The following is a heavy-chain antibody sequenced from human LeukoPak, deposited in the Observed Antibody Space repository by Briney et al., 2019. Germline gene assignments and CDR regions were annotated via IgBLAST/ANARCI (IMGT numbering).Heavy chain of an antibody. J-gene: IGHJ6*03. CDR1: GFTFSSYA. V-gene: IGHV3-23*01. CDR3: ARVDTAMANYYYYYMDV. Sequence: GGSLRLSCAASGFTFSSYATSWVRQAPGKGLEWVSAISGSGGSTYYADSVKGRFTISRDNSKNTLYLQMNSLRAEDTAVYYCARVDTAMANYYYYYMDVWGKGTTVTVSS. CDR2: ISGSGGST. D-gene: IGHD5-18*01.